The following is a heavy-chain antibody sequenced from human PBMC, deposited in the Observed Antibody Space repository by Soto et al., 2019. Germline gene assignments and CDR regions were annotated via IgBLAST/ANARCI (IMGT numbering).Heavy chain of an antibody. Sequence: QGQLVESGGGVVQPGRSLRLSFAASGFTFSNYGIHWVRQAPGKGLEWVALIWYDGTNKYYADSVKGRFTISRDNSKSPLTLQMNSLRAEARAIYYCAMWAGPNVIDAMEVWGQGTTVIVSS. D-gene: IGHD1-26*01. CDR1: GFTFSNYG. CDR2: IWYDGTNK. V-gene: IGHV3-33*03. J-gene: IGHJ6*02. CDR3: AMWAGPNVIDAMEV.